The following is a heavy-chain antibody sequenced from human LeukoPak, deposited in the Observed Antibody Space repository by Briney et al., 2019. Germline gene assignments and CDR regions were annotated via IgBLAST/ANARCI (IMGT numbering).Heavy chain of an antibody. Sequence: PGVSLRLSCAAYGFTFSSYGMHWLRQTPGKGLEWVAFIQYDGSKTYYTDSVKGRFTISRDNSKNTLWLQMNSLRPEDTALYYCSPLVPFDYWGQGTLVTVSS. D-gene: IGHD2-8*01. CDR3: SPLVPFDY. J-gene: IGHJ4*02. CDR1: GFTFSSYG. V-gene: IGHV3-30*02. CDR2: IQYDGSKT.